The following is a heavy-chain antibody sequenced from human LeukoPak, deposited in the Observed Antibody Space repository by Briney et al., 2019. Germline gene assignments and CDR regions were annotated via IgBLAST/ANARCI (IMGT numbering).Heavy chain of an antibody. CDR3: ARRSYGIAAAGTHFDY. J-gene: IGHJ4*02. D-gene: IGHD6-13*01. CDR2: IYPGDSDT. V-gene: IGHV5-51*01. Sequence: GESLKISCKGSGYSFTNYWIGWVRQMPGKGLEWMGIIYPGDSDTRYSPSFQGQVSISVDKSISTAYLQWSSLKASDTAMYYCARRSYGIAAAGTHFDYWGQGTLVTVSS. CDR1: GYSFTNYW.